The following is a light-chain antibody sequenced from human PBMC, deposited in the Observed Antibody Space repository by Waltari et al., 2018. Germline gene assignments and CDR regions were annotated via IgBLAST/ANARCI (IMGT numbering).Light chain of an antibody. CDR2: LGS. CDR3: MQALQTPFI. V-gene: IGKV2-28*01. Sequence: DIVMTQSPLSLPVTTGEPASISCRSSQSLRHGNGLNYLDGYLQKPGHSPQLRIYLGSNRASGVPDRISGRGSGTDFTPKISSVQADDVGVYYCMQALQTPFIFGPRTKVDVK. CDR1: QSLRHGNGLNY. J-gene: IGKJ3*01.